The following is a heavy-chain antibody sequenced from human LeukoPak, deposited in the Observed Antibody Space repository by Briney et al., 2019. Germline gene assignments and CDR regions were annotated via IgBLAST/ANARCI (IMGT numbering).Heavy chain of an antibody. CDR2: INHDNGGT. V-gene: IGHV1-2*02. D-gene: IGHD2-2*01. J-gene: IGHJ5*02. Sequence: GASVKVSCRASGYTFTDYYIHWVRQAPGQGLEWMGWINHDNGGTNYAQKFQGRVTMTRDTSIRTVYMDLSRLRSDDTAVFYCTREARVGNWFDPWGQGTQVTVSS. CDR1: GYTFTDYY. CDR3: TREARVGNWFDP.